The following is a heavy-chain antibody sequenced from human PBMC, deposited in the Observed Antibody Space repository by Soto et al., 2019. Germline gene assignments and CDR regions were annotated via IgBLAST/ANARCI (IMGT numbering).Heavy chain of an antibody. Sequence: EVRLVDSGGGFVQPGGSLRLSCEASGITLRVYWMHWVRQAPGKGLVWVSRINTDGSSATYADSVKGRFTISRDNAKNKVYLQMDSLRVEDTAVYYCGRDMGRDGYIDYWGQGTLVTVSS. CDR1: GITLRVYW. J-gene: IGHJ4*02. D-gene: IGHD1-26*01. CDR2: INTDGSSA. V-gene: IGHV3-74*01. CDR3: GRDMGRDGYIDY.